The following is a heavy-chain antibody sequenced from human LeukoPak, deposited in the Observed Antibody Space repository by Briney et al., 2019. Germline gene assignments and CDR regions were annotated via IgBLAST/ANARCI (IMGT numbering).Heavy chain of an antibody. CDR2: IYYSGST. CDR3: ARHSAYLNPFDY. J-gene: IGHJ4*02. CDR1: GGSISSYY. V-gene: IGHV4-59*08. D-gene: IGHD1-14*01. Sequence: SETLSLTCTVSGGSISSYYWSWIRQPPGKGLEWIGYIYYSGSTNYTPSLKSRVTMSVDTSKDQFSLKLSSVTAADTAVYFCARHSAYLNPFDYWGQGTLVTVSS.